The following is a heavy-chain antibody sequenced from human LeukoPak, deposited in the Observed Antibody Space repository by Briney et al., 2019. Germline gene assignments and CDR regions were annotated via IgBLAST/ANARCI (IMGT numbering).Heavy chain of an antibody. CDR3: ARGLMYYDTSGFGDY. CDR1: GFTVSSNY. CDR2: IYSGGST. V-gene: IGHV3-53*01. D-gene: IGHD3-22*01. Sequence: GGSLRLSCAASGFTVSSNYMSWVRQAPGKELESVSVIYSGGSTYYADSVKGRFTISRDNSKNTLYLQMNSLRTEDTAVYYCARGLMYYDTSGFGDYWGQGTLVTVSS. J-gene: IGHJ4*02.